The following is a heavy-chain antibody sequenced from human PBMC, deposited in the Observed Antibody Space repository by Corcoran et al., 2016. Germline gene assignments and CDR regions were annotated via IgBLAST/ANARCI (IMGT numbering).Heavy chain of an antibody. D-gene: IGHD3-22*01. Sequence: EVQLVESGGGLVKPGGSLRLSCAASGFTFSNAWMSWVRQAPGKGLEWVGRIKSKTDGGTTDYAAPVKGRFTISRDDSKNTLYRQMNSLKTEDTAVYYCTANYYDSSGYYHNAFDIWGQGTMVTVSS. CDR3: TANYYDSSGYYHNAFDI. V-gene: IGHV3-15*01. CDR2: IKSKTDGGTT. CDR1: GFTFSNAW. J-gene: IGHJ3*02.